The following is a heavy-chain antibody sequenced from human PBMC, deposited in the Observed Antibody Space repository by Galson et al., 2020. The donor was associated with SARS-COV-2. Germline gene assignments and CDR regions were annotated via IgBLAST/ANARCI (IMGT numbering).Heavy chain of an antibody. Sequence: GGSLRLSCAASGFTFDDYAMHWVRQAPGKGLEWVSGISWNSGSIGYADSVKGRFTISRDNAKNSLYLQMNSLRAEDTALYYCAKDISEGYCSGGSCYYFDYWGQGTLVTVSS. CDR2: ISWNSGSI. CDR1: GFTFDDYA. J-gene: IGHJ4*02. D-gene: IGHD2-15*01. V-gene: IGHV3-9*01. CDR3: AKDISEGYCSGGSCYYFDY.